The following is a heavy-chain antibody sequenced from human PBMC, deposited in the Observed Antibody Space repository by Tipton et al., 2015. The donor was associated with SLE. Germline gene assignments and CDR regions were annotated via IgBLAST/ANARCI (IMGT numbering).Heavy chain of an antibody. CDR2: IYYSGST. J-gene: IGHJ1*01. Sequence: TLSLTCTVSGGSITSYYWSWIRQPPGKGLEWIGYIYYSGSTNYNPSLKSRVSISVDTSKNQFSLKLSSVTAADTAVYYCARDRMNSGSSQYFHPWGQGTLVTVSS. CDR1: GGSITSYY. CDR3: ARDRMNSGSSQYFHP. V-gene: IGHV4-59*12. D-gene: IGHD1-26*01.